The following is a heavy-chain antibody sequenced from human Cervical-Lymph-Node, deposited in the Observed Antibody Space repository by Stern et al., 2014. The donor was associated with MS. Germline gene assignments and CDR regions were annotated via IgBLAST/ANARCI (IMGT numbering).Heavy chain of an antibody. Sequence: VQLVQSGSELKKPGASVKVSCKASGYTFARNALNWVRQAPGQRLEWMGWINAKTGTSTYAQGFRGRFVFSLDTSVSTAYLQISSLKAEDTAIYYCARVKPAAILDYWGQGTLVTVSS. V-gene: IGHV7-4-1*02. CDR2: INAKTGTS. D-gene: IGHD2-2*01. CDR3: ARVKPAAILDY. J-gene: IGHJ4*02. CDR1: GYTFARNA.